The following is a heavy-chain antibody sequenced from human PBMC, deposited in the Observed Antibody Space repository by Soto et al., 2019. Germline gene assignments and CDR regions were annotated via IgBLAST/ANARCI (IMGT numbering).Heavy chain of an antibody. V-gene: IGHV4-31*03. Sequence: QVQLQESGPGLVKPSQTLSLTCTVSGGSISSGGYYWSWIRQHPGKGLEWVGYIYYSGSTYYNPSLKSRVTISVDTSKNPFSLKLSSVTAADTAVYYCARSSYDSSGGHLFDPWGQGTLVTVSS. CDR3: ARSSYDSSGGHLFDP. CDR1: GGSISSGGYY. J-gene: IGHJ5*02. CDR2: IYYSGST. D-gene: IGHD3-22*01.